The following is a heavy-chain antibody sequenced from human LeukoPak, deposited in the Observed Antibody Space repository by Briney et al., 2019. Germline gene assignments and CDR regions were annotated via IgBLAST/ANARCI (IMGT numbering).Heavy chain of an antibody. V-gene: IGHV4-34*01. CDR2: LYYSGST. CDR3: ARVRGIGVITKGWFDP. D-gene: IGHD3-3*01. CDR1: GGSFSGYY. Sequence: SETLSLTCAVYGGSFSGYYWSWIRQPPGKGLEWIGSLYYSGSTYYNPSLKSRVTILVDTSKNQFSLKLSSVTASDTAVYFCARVRGIGVITKGWFDPWGQGTLVTVSS. J-gene: IGHJ5*02.